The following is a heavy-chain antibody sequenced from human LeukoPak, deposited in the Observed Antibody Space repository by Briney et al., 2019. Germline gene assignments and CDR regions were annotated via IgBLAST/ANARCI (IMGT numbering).Heavy chain of an antibody. CDR2: ISGSGANT. J-gene: IGHJ5*02. V-gene: IGHV3-23*01. D-gene: IGHD2-2*01. CDR3: AREAGQVVPAANHLFDP. Sequence: GGSLRLSCAASGFTFSSYAMTWVRQAPGKGLEWVSTISGSGANTYYADSVKGRFTISRDNSKNTLSLQMNSLRAEDTAVYYCAREAGQVVPAANHLFDPWGQGTLVTVSS. CDR1: GFTFSSYA.